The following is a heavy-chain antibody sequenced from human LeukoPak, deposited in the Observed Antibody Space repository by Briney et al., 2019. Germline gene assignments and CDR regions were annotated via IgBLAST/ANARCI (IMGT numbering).Heavy chain of an antibody. V-gene: IGHV3-66*01. CDR1: GLTVSGTY. CDR2: IFSPGST. CDR3: ARGGGILGITDEYYFDY. D-gene: IGHD1-26*01. J-gene: IGHJ4*02. Sequence: GGSLRLSCAASGLTVSGTYMSWVRQAPGKGLEWVSIIFSPGSTYYADSVKGRFTSSRDSSKNTLYLQMNSLRVEDTAVYYCARGGGILGITDEYYFDYWGQGTLVTVSS.